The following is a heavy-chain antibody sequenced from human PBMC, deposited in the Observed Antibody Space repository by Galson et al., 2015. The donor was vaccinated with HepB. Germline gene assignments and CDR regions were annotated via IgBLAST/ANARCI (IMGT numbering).Heavy chain of an antibody. CDR1: GFTFSSYG. CDR2: ISSSSSYI. V-gene: IGHV3-21*01. D-gene: IGHD6-19*01. Sequence: SLRLSCAASGFTFSSYGMNWVRQAPGKGLEWVSSISSSSSYIYYADSVKGRFTISRDNAKNSLCLQMNSLRAEDTAVYYCARGGYSSGWYFDYWGQGTLVTVSS. J-gene: IGHJ4*02. CDR3: ARGGYSSGWYFDY.